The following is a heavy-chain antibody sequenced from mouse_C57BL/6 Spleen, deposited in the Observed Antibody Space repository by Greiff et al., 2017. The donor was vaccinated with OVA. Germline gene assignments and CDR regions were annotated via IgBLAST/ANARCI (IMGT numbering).Heavy chain of an antibody. CDR2: ISSGGSYT. CDR3: ARHWEGYYFDY. V-gene: IGHV5-6*01. Sequence: VQLKQSGGDLVKPGGSLKLSCAASGFTFSSYGMSWVRQTPDKRLEWVATISSGGSYTYYPDSVKGRFTISRDNAKNTLYLQMSSLKSEDTAMYYCARHWEGYYFDYWGQGTTLTVSS. CDR1: GFTFSSYG. D-gene: IGHD3-2*02. J-gene: IGHJ2*01.